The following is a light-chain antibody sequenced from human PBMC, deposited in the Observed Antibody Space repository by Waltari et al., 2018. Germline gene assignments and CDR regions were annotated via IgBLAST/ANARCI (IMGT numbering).Light chain of an antibody. Sequence: SYELTQPPSVSVSPGQTASITCSGDKLGDKYACWYQQKPGQPPVLVIYQDTKRPSGIPQRFSGSNSGNTATLTISGTQAMDEADYDCQAWDSSTAVFGGGTKLTVL. J-gene: IGLJ2*01. CDR2: QDT. CDR1: KLGDKY. CDR3: QAWDSSTAV. V-gene: IGLV3-1*01.